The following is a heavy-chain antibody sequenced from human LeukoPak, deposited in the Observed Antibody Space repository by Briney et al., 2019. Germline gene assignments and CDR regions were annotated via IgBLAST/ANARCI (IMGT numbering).Heavy chain of an antibody. V-gene: IGHV4-59*07. CDR3: ARGEALRQNYGMDV. CDR2: IYFRGST. CDR1: GGPINGYY. J-gene: IGHJ6*02. Sequence: SDTLSLTCTVSGGPINGYYWHWIRQPPGKGLEWIGYIYFRGSTNYNPSLQSRVTISVDSSKNQFSLKLNSVTAADTAVYFCARGEALRQNYGMDVWGQGTTVTVSS.